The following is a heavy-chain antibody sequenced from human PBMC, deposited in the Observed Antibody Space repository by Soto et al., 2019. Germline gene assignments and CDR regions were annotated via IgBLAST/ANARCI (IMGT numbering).Heavy chain of an antibody. D-gene: IGHD3-10*01. V-gene: IGHV3-74*01. CDR1: GITFSGYW. CDR2: INSDGGST. J-gene: IGHJ5*02. Sequence: GGSLRLSCAASGITFSGYWMHWVRQAPGQGLVWVSRINSDGGSTSYADSVKGRFTISRDNAKNTLYLQMNSLRAEDTAVYYCARDCCGSGGYLPWGQGTLVTVSS. CDR3: ARDCCGSGGYLP.